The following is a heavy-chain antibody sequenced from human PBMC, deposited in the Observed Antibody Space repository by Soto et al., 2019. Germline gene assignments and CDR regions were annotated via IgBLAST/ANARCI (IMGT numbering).Heavy chain of an antibody. CDR2: ISSSSSTI. CDR1: GFTFSSYS. Sequence: GGSLRLSCAASGFTFSSYSMNWVRQAPGKGLEWVSYISSSSSTIYYADSVKGRFTISRDNAKNSLYLQMNSLRDEDTAVYYCARESVLWFGELFEPNYYYYGMDVWGQGTTVTVSS. V-gene: IGHV3-48*02. J-gene: IGHJ6*02. D-gene: IGHD3-10*01. CDR3: ARESVLWFGELFEPNYYYYGMDV.